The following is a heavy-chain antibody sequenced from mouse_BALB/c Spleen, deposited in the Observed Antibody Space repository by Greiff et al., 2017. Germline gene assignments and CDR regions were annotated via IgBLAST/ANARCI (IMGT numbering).Heavy chain of an antibody. J-gene: IGHJ4*01. CDR1: EYEFPSHD. Sequence: EVQLVESGGGLVQPGESLQLSCESNEYEFPSHDMSWVRKTQETRLELVAALNSDGGRPYYPDTMERRFIISRDTTKKTLYLQMSSLRSEDTALYYCARHGYDLAMDYWGQGTSVTVSS. CDR2: LNSDGGRP. V-gene: IGHV5-2*01. D-gene: IGHD2-14*01. CDR3: ARHGYDLAMDY.